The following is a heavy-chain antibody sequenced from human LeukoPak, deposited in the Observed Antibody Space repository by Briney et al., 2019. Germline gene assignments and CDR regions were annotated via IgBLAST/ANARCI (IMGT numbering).Heavy chain of an antibody. J-gene: IGHJ4*01. CDR1: GFTFSDYY. CDR2: ISSSGGPI. D-gene: IGHD3-22*01. Sequence: GGSLRLSCAASGFTFSDYYMTWIRQAPGKGLECVSYISSSGGPIYSADSVKGRFTISRDNAKNSLYLQMNSLRAEDTAVYYCARGRFHLDSSVYSSFYHWGHGTLVTVSS. V-gene: IGHV3-11*04. CDR3: ARGRFHLDSSVYSSFYH.